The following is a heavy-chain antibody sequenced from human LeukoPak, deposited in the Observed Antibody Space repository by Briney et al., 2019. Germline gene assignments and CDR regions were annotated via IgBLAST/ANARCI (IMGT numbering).Heavy chain of an antibody. J-gene: IGHJ5*02. CDR2: ISGRGGST. D-gene: IGHD3-9*01. CDR3: AKGYYDILTDYFHNWFNP. V-gene: IGHV3-23*01. Sequence: PGGSLRLSCAASVFTFSSYAVRWVRQALGVGLEWVSTISGRGGSTFYADSVKGRFTISRDNSKNTLYLHMNKLRADDTAVYYCAKGYYDILTDYFHNWFNPWGQGTLVIVSS. CDR1: VFTFSSYA.